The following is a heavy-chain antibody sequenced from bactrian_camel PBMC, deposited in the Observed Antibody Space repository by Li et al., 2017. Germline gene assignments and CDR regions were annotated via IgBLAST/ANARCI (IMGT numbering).Heavy chain of an antibody. CDR1: DYTTTVGC. V-gene: IGHV3S53*01. J-gene: IGHJ4*01. Sequence: VQLVESGGGSVQAGESLRLSCEASDYTTTVGCMGWFRQAPGKEREGVATIDAIDKKRYADSVTGRFTISRDNAKDTLYLQMNSLKIEDTAVYYCALGSSRQATMTARGKGTQVTVS. CDR2: IDAIDKK. D-gene: IGHD3*01.